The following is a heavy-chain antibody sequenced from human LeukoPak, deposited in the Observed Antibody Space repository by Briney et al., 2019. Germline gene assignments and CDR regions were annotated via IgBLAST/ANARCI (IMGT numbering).Heavy chain of an antibody. D-gene: IGHD4-11*01. CDR2: ISHTGST. CDR3: ARHSDDGNHVDY. CDR1: GGSISTSY. J-gene: IGHJ4*02. V-gene: IGHV4-59*08. Sequence: SETLSLTCTVSGGSISTSYSTWIRQPPGRGLEWIGYISHTGSTNYNPSLKSRVTMSVDTSKNQFSLKLRSVTAADTALYYCARHSDDGNHVDYWGQGILVTVSS.